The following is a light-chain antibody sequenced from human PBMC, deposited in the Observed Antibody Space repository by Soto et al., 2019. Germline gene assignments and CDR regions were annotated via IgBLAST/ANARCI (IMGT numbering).Light chain of an antibody. Sequence: DIQMTQSPSTLSAYLGDRVTITCRASQSINSWLAWYQQKPGKAPKLLIYDGSSLESGVPSRFSGSGSGTEFTLTISSLQPDDFATYFCQQYETYSPTFGQGTKVDIK. CDR3: QQYETYSPT. CDR2: DGS. V-gene: IGKV1-5*01. J-gene: IGKJ1*01. CDR1: QSINSW.